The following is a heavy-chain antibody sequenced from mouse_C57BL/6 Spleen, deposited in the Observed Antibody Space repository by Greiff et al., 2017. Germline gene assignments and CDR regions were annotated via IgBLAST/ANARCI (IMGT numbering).Heavy chain of an antibody. D-gene: IGHD1-1*01. Sequence: EVKVVESGGDLVKPGGSLKLSCAASGFTFSSYGMSWVRQTPDKRLEWVATISSGGSYTYYPDSVKGRFTISRDNAKNTLYLQMSSLKSEDTAMYYCARHGDGSSSWFAYWGQGTLVTVSA. V-gene: IGHV5-6*01. CDR2: ISSGGSYT. CDR3: ARHGDGSSSWFAY. CDR1: GFTFSSYG. J-gene: IGHJ3*01.